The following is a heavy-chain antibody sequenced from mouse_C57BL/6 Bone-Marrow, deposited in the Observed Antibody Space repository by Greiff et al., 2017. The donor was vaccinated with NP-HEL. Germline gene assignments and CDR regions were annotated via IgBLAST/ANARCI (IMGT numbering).Heavy chain of an antibody. CDR3: ARREIDGYDYAMDY. CDR1: GYSFTGYF. J-gene: IGHJ4*01. D-gene: IGHD2-3*01. Sequence: VQLQQSGPELVKPGDSVKISCKASGYSFTGYFMNWVMQSHGKSLEWIGRINPYNGDTFYNQKFKGKATLTVDKSSSTAHMELRSLTSEDSAVYYCARREIDGYDYAMDYRGQGTSVTVSS. V-gene: IGHV1-20*01. CDR2: INPYNGDT.